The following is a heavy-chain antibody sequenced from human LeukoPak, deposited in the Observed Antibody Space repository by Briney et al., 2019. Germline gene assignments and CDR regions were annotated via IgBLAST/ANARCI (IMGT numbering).Heavy chain of an antibody. CDR2: ISSSSSYI. V-gene: IGHV3-21*01. CDR3: ARDRRTVTIFGVVTNPFDP. D-gene: IGHD3-3*01. CDR1: GSTFSSYS. Sequence: GGSLRLSCAASGSTFSSYSMNWVRQAPGKGLEWVSSISSSSSYIYYADSVKGRFTISRDNAKNSLYLQMNSLRAEDTAVYYCARDRRTVTIFGVVTNPFDPWGQGTLVTVSS. J-gene: IGHJ5*02.